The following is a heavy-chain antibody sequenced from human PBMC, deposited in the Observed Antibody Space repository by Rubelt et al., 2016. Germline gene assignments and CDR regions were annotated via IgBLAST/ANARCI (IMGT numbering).Heavy chain of an antibody. CDR1: GGTFSSYA. CDR2: IIPIFGTA. CDR3: ARDLVGVVITTHDAFDI. Sequence: QVQLVQSGAEVKKPGSSVKVSCKASGGTFSSYAISWVRQAPGQGLEWMGGIIPIFGTANYAQKFQGRVTITADKSTSTAYMELSSLRSEYTAVYYCARDLVGVVITTHDAFDIWGQGTMVTVSS. J-gene: IGHJ3*02. D-gene: IGHD3-22*01. V-gene: IGHV1-69*06.